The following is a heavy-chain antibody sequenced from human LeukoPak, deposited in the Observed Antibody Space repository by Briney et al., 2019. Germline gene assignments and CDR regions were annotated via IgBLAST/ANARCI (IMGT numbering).Heavy chain of an antibody. D-gene: IGHD6-19*01. CDR1: GYTFTGYY. J-gene: IGHJ3*02. CDR2: INPNSGGS. V-gene: IGHV1-2*02. CDR3: ARPTFIGMANDAFDI. Sequence: GASVKVSCKASGYTFTGYYVHWVRQAPGQGLEWMGWINPNSGGSNFARKFQGRVTMTRDTSISTAYMELSSLRSDDTAVYYCARPTFIGMANDAFDIWGQGTMITVSS.